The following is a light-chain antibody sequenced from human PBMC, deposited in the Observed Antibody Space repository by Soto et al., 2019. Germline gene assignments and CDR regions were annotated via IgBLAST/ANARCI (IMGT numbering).Light chain of an antibody. CDR2: DVT. CDR3: GSITRSTTSV. J-gene: IGLJ1*01. Sequence: QSALSQPASVSGSPGQSITISCTGTSSDVGGFEYVSWYQHQPGKAPKLIIYDVTKRPSGVSNRCSASKSGNTASLTISGIQAEDEGDYYCGSITRSTTSVFGTGTKLTVL. CDR1: SSDVGGFEY. V-gene: IGLV2-14*01.